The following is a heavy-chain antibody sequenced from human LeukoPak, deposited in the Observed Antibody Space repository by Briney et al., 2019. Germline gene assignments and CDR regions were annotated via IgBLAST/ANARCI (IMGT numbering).Heavy chain of an antibody. CDR2: ISYDGSNK. J-gene: IGHJ4*02. V-gene: IGHV3-30*04. CDR1: GFTFSSYA. Sequence: GGSLRLSCAASGFTFSSYAMHWVRQAPGKGLEWVAVISYDGSNKYYADSVKGRFTISRDNSKNTLYLQMNSLRAEDTAVYYCARERGFTSPIDYWGQGTLVTVSS. CDR3: ARERGFTSPIDY.